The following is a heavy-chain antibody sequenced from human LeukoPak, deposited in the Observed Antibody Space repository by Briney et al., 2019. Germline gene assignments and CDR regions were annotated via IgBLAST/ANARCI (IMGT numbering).Heavy chain of an antibody. Sequence: SETLSLTCTVSGASISSGSYYWSWIRQPAGKGLEWIGRIYTSGSTNYNPSLKSRVTISVDTSKNQFSLKLSSVTAADTAVYYCARDHGGNSPDAFDIWGQGTMVTVSS. V-gene: IGHV4-61*02. CDR1: GASISSGSYY. J-gene: IGHJ3*02. CDR3: ARDHGGNSPDAFDI. CDR2: IYTSGST. D-gene: IGHD4-23*01.